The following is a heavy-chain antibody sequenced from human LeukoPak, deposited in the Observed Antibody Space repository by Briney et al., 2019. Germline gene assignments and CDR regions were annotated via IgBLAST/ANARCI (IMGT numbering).Heavy chain of an antibody. J-gene: IGHJ3*02. CDR1: GFTFDDYA. Sequence: QPGGSLRLSCAASGFTFDDYAMHWVRQAPGKGLEWVSGIGWNSGSIGYADSVKGRFTISRDNAKNSLYLQMNSLRAEDTALYYCAKDKGSSWYSNDAFDIWGQGTMVTVSS. CDR3: AKDKGSSWYSNDAFDI. D-gene: IGHD6-13*01. V-gene: IGHV3-9*01. CDR2: IGWNSGSI.